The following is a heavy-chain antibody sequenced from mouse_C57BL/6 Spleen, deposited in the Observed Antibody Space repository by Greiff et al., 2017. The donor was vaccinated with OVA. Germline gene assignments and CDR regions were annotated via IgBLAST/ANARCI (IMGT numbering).Heavy chain of an antibody. Sequence: EVMLVESGEGLVKPGGSLKLSCAASGFTFSSYAMSWVRQTPEKRLEWVAYISSGGDYIYYADTVKGRFTISRDNARNTLYLQMSSLKSEDTAMYYCTKLTGTLSFAYWGQGTLVTVSA. D-gene: IGHD4-1*01. V-gene: IGHV5-9-1*02. CDR1: GFTFSSYA. CDR2: ISSGGDYI. J-gene: IGHJ3*01. CDR3: TKLTGTLSFAY.